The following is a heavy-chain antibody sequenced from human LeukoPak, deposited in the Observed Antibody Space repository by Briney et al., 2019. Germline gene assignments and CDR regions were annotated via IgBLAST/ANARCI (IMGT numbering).Heavy chain of an antibody. CDR1: GFSFRDYA. V-gene: IGHV3-64*02. Sequence: GGSLGLSCVASGFSFRDYAIHWVRQAPGKGLEYVSVINRDGRITYYADSVKGRFTMSRDSSKNTVYLQMGSLRSEDMAVYYCTRDGGSFCDFDYWGQGALVTVSS. CDR2: INRDGRIT. CDR3: TRDGGSFCDFDY. J-gene: IGHJ4*02. D-gene: IGHD1-26*01.